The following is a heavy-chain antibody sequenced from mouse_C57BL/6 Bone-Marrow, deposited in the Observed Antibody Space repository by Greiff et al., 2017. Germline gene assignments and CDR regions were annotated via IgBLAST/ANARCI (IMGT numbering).Heavy chain of an antibody. V-gene: IGHV1-69*01. CDR1: GYTFTSYW. CDR3: ARGVYYGSSWYFDV. D-gene: IGHD1-1*01. Sequence: QVQLQQPGAELVMPGASVKLSCKASGYTFTSYWMHWVKQRPGQGLEWIGEIDPSDSYTNYNQKFKGKSTLTVDKSSSTADMQLSSLTSEDAAVYYCARGVYYGSSWYFDVWGTGTTVTVSS. CDR2: IDPSDSYT. J-gene: IGHJ1*03.